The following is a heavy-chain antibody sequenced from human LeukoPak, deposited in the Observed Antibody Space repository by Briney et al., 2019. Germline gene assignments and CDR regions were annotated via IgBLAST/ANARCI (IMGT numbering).Heavy chain of an antibody. Sequence: GGSLRLSCAASGFTFNSYTMNWVRQAPGKGLEWVSSISSSGDYIYYADSVKGRFTISRDNAENSLYLQMDSLRVEDTAVYYCARGVPAAIGYFQHWGQGTLVTVSS. D-gene: IGHD2-2*02. J-gene: IGHJ1*01. CDR1: GFTFNSYT. CDR2: ISSSGDYI. CDR3: ARGVPAAIGYFQH. V-gene: IGHV3-21*01.